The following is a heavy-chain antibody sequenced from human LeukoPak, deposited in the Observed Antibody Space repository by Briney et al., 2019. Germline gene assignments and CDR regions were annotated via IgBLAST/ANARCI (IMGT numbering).Heavy chain of an antibody. D-gene: IGHD2-2*01. J-gene: IGHJ4*02. Sequence: ASVKVSCKASGYTFTTYSINWVRQAAGQGREWVGWINTNTGKTTYAQDFTGRFVFSLDTSVSTAYLQISGLAPEDTAVYYCARGAWDIVVVPAAGQLDYWGQGTLVTVSS. CDR2: INTNTGKT. CDR1: GYTFTTYS. CDR3: ARGAWDIVVVPAAGQLDY. V-gene: IGHV7-4-1*02.